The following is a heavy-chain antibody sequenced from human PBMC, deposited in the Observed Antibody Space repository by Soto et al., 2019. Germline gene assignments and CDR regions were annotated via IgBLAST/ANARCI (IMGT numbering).Heavy chain of an antibody. CDR3: ARWGYYGRLD. CDR2: ISDSGGST. V-gene: IGHV3-23*01. Sequence: PGGSLRLSCAASGFTFSSYAMSWVRQAPGKGLEWVSDISDSGGSTYYADSVKGRFTISRDNAKNSLYLQMNSLRAEDTAVYYCARWGYYGRLDWGQGTLVTVSS. J-gene: IGHJ4*02. CDR1: GFTFSSYA. D-gene: IGHD3-10*01.